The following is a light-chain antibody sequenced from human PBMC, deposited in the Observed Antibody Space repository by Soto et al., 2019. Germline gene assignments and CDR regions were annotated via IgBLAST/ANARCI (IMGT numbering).Light chain of an antibody. V-gene: IGLV1-40*01. CDR1: PSNIGAGVD. CDR3: QSYDTSLSGARV. Sequence: QSVLTQPPSVSGAPGQRITISCTGSPSNIGAGVDVPWYQQFPGTAPKLLIYGTTSRPSGIPDRFSGSQSGTSASLAITGLQAGDEADYYCQSYDTSLSGARVFGGGTKLTVL. J-gene: IGLJ3*02. CDR2: GTT.